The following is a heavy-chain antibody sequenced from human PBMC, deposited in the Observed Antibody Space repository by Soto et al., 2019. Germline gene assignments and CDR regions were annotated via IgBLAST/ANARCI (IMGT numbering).Heavy chain of an antibody. D-gene: IGHD1-26*01. V-gene: IGHV3-74*01. CDR2: IDGAGRST. Sequence: EVQLVESGGGLVHPGGSLRLSCAASGFTFSSYWMHWVRQPPGKGLVWVSRIDGAGRSTNYADSVKGRFTISRDNTKNTLYLQMNRRRAEDTAVYYGARVGSNSWYWGQGTLVTVSS. J-gene: IGHJ4*02. CDR1: GFTFSSYW. CDR3: ARVGSNSWY.